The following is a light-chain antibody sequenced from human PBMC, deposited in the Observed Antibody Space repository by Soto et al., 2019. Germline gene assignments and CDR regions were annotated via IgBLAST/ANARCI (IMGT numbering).Light chain of an antibody. CDR2: GAS. Sequence: DIVLTQSPRTLSLSPGERATLSCRASQSVGSSYLAWYQKKPGQAPRLLIYGASNRATGIPERFSGSGSGTDFTLTISRVEPEEFAVYYCQQYGSSGTFGQGTKVDI. J-gene: IGKJ1*01. CDR3: QQYGSSGT. CDR1: QSVGSSY. V-gene: IGKV3-20*01.